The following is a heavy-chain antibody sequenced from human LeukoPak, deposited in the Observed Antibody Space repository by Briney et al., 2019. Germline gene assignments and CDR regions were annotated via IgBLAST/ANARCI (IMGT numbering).Heavy chain of an antibody. CDR3: ARGRYCSSTSCYNWFDP. CDR1: GESFSGYY. J-gene: IGHJ5*02. CDR2: INHSGST. V-gene: IGHV4-34*01. D-gene: IGHD2-2*01. Sequence: SETLSLTCAVYGESFSGYYWSWIRQPPGKGLEWIGEINHSGSTNYNPSLKSRVTISVDTSKNQFSLKLSSVTAADTAVYYCARGRYCSSTSCYNWFDPWGQGTLVTVSS.